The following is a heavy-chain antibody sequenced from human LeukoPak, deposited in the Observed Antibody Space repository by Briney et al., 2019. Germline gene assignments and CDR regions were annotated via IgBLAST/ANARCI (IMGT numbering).Heavy chain of an antibody. V-gene: IGHV3-23*01. CDR3: AKAKRTGRTYWYYYGMDV. D-gene: IGHD1-14*01. CDR2: ISGSGGST. CDR1: GFTFSSYA. Sequence: LPGGSLRLSCAASGFTFSSYAMSWVRQAPGKGLEWVSAISGSGGSTYYADSVKGRFTISRDNSKNTLYLQMNSLRAEDTAEYSGAKAKRTGRTYWYYYGMDVWGQGTPVTASS. J-gene: IGHJ6*02.